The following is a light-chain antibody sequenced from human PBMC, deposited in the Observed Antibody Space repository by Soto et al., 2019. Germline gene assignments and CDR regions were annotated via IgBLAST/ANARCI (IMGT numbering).Light chain of an antibody. CDR2: DAS. J-gene: IGKJ1*01. Sequence: DIQMTQSPSSLSASVGDRVTITCQASQDISNYLNWYQQKPGKAPKLLIYDASNLETGVPSRFSGSGSGTDFTFTISSLQPEDIATYYCPQYDNLRTFGQGTKVEIK. CDR3: PQYDNLRT. V-gene: IGKV1-33*01. CDR1: QDISNY.